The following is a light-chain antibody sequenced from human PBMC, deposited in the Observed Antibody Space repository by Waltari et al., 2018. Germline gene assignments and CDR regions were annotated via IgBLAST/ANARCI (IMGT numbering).Light chain of an antibody. CDR1: SRDVGSYNL. Sequence: QSALTQPASVSGSPGQSITFSCTGTSRDVGSYNLVSWFQQHPGKAPKLIIYEVNKRPSGVFPRFSGSRPGNTASLTISGLLAEDEADYYCCSYAGDRNLYVFGSGTKVTVL. CDR3: CSYAGDRNLYV. J-gene: IGLJ1*01. V-gene: IGLV2-23*02. CDR2: EVN.